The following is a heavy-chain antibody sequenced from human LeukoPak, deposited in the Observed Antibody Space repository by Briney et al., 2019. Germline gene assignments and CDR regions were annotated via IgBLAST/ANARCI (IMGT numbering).Heavy chain of an antibody. D-gene: IGHD3-9*01. Sequence: GGPLRLSCAASGFTFSRYAVRWVRQAPGKGLEWVSAISGCGGSTYYADSVKARFPIPRDNSKNTLYLQMNSLRAEDTAVYYCAKEDYDILTGYEDWGQGTLVTVSS. CDR2: ISGCGGST. J-gene: IGHJ4*02. CDR1: GFTFSRYA. V-gene: IGHV3-23*01. CDR3: AKEDYDILTGYED.